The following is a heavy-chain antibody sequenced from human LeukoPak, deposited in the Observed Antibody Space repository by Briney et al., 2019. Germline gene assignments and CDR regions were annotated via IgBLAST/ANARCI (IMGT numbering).Heavy chain of an antibody. CDR1: GFTFSSYW. D-gene: IGHD2/OR15-2a*01. J-gene: IGHJ3*02. V-gene: IGHV3-7*01. CDR3: ARDSSPILNDAFDI. CDR2: IKQDGSEK. Sequence: GGSLRLSCAASGFTFSSYWMSWVRQAPGKGLEWVANIKQDGSEKYYVDSVKGRFTISRDNAKNSLYLQMNSLRAEDTAVYYCARDSSPILNDAFDIWGQGTMVTVSS.